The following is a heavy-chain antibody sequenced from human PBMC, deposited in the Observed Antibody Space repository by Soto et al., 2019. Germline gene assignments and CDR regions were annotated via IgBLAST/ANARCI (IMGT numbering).Heavy chain of an antibody. J-gene: IGHJ1*01. CDR3: AREQAVAGYYSRMGYFQH. D-gene: IGHD6-19*01. CDR2: ISSSSSTI. CDR1: GFTFSSYS. Sequence: GGSLRLSCAASGFTFSSYSMNWVRQAPGKGLEWVSYISSSSSTIYYADSVKGRFTISRDNAKNSLYLQMNSLRDEDTAVYYCAREQAVAGYYSRMGYFQHWGQGTLVTVSS. V-gene: IGHV3-48*02.